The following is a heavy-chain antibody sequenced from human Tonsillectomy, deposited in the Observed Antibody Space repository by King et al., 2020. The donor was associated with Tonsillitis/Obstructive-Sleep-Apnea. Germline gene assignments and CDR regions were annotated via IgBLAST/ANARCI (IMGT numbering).Heavy chain of an antibody. CDR2: IYYSGSP. CDR1: GGSISSYY. Sequence: VQLQESGPGLVKPSETLSLTCTVSGGSISSYYWSWIRQPPGKGLEWIGYIYYSGSPNYNPSLKSRVTISVDTSKNPFSLKLSSVTAAGTAVYYCAREMRGLAAAGMWGYFQHWGQGTLVTVSS. D-gene: IGHD6-13*01. J-gene: IGHJ1*01. V-gene: IGHV4-59*01. CDR3: AREMRGLAAAGMWGYFQH.